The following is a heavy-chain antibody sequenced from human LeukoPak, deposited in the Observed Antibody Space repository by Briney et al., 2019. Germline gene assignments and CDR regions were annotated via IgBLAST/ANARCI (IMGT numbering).Heavy chain of an antibody. J-gene: IGHJ4*02. D-gene: IGHD4-17*01. CDR1: GFTFSSYG. V-gene: IGHV3-33*01. Sequence: GGSLRLSCAASGFTFSSYGMHWVRQAPGKGLEWVAVIWYDGSNKYYADSVKARFTISRDNSKNTLYLQLNSLRAEDTAVYYCATDMVEYGDYYYFDYWGQGTLVTVSS. CDR3: ATDMVEYGDYYYFDY. CDR2: IWYDGSNK.